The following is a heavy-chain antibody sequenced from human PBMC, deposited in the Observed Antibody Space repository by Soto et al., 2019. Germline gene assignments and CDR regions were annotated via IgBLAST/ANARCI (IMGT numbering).Heavy chain of an antibody. CDR3: VKGFWGDY. Sequence: DVQLLESGGGLVQPGGSLRLSCAASGITFSRHDMIWVRQAPGKGLEWVSGISGGGTTHYADSVKGRFIISRDASRNTLYLQMNSLRVEDTANYYCVKGFWGDYWGQGALVIVSS. V-gene: IGHV3-23*01. CDR2: ISGGGTT. J-gene: IGHJ4*02. CDR1: GITFSRHD. D-gene: IGHD3-16*01.